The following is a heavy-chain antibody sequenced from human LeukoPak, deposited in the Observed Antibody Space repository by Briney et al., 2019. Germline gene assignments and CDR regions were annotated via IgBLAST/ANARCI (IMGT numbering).Heavy chain of an antibody. CDR1: GDSISSGGYS. CDR3: ARVVAAAGNNWFDP. J-gene: IGHJ5*02. CDR2: IHDSGST. V-gene: IGHV4-30-4*07. D-gene: IGHD6-13*01. Sequence: SETLSLTCVVSGDSISSGGYSWSWIRQAPGKGLEWIAYIHDSGSTYNNPSLKSRLSISIDTSKNQFSLKLNSVSAADTAVYYCARVVAAAGNNWFDPWGQGTLVTVSS.